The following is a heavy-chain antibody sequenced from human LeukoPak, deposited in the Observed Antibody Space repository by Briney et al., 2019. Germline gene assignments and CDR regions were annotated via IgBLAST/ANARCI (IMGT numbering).Heavy chain of an antibody. CDR1: GGSFSGYY. CDR2: INHSGST. CDR3: ARVIEWGLAPFDY. J-gene: IGHJ4*02. D-gene: IGHD1-26*01. Sequence: KPSETLSLTCAVYGGSFSGYYWSWIRQPPGKGLEWIGEINHSGSTNYNPSLKSRVTISVDTSKNQFSLKLSSETAADTAVYYCARVIEWGLAPFDYWGQGTLVTVSS. V-gene: IGHV4-34*01.